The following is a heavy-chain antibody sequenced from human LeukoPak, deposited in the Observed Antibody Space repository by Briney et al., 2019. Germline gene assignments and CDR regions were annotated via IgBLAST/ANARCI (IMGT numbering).Heavy chain of an antibody. CDR2: IHQSGMT. CDR1: GYSISSGYY. Sequence: PSETLSLTCAVSGYSISSGYYWSWIRQTPGEGLEWIATIHQSGMTYYNPSLKSRVTISVDTSKNQFSLKLTSVTAAGTAVYYCARYTGANWGYSFDYWGQGTLVTVSS. V-gene: IGHV4-38-2*01. CDR3: ARYTGANWGYSFDY. D-gene: IGHD7-27*01. J-gene: IGHJ4*02.